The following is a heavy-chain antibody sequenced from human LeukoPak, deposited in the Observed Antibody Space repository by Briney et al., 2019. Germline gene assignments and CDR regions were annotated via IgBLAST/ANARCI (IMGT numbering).Heavy chain of an antibody. Sequence: GGSLRLSCGASGFTFSTHWMNWVRQAPGKGLEWVANMKPDGSEKYYVDSVKGRFSISRDNAKNSLYLQMNSLRAEDTAVYYCVRGGTNSYHCVALWGQGTLVTVSS. CDR1: GFTFSTHW. D-gene: IGHD3-16*01. V-gene: IGHV3-7*04. CDR2: MKPDGSEK. CDR3: VRGGTNSYHCVAL. J-gene: IGHJ4*02.